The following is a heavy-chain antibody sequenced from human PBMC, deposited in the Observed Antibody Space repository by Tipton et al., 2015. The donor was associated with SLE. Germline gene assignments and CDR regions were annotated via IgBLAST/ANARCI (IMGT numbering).Heavy chain of an antibody. D-gene: IGHD6-19*01. Sequence: SLRLSCAASGFNFSSYAMRWVRQAPGKGLEWVANIKQDGSEKYYADSVKGRFTISRDNSKNTPYLQMNSLRAEDTAVYYCAIAVSGTSDVDYWGQGTLVTVSS. J-gene: IGHJ4*02. CDR1: GFNFSSYA. V-gene: IGHV3-7*01. CDR2: IKQDGSEK. CDR3: AIAVSGTSDVDY.